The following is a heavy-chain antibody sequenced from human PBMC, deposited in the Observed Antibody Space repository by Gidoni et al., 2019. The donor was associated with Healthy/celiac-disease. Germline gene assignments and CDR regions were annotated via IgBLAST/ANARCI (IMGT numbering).Heavy chain of an antibody. CDR3: ARAGIAAVDY. J-gene: IGHJ4*02. Sequence: QVQLLESGGGLVKPGGSLSLSGAASGFTFSDYYMSWIRQAPGKGLEWVSYISSSSSYTNYADSVKGRFTISRDNAKNSLYLQMNSLRAEDTAVYYCARAGIAAVDYWGQGTLVTVSS. D-gene: IGHD6-13*01. V-gene: IGHV3-11*06. CDR1: GFTFSDYY. CDR2: ISSSSSYT.